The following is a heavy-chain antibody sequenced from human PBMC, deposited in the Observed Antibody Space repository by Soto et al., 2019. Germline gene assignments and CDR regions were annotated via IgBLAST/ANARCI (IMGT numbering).Heavy chain of an antibody. Sequence: ASLKVSCKASGITFRRTAVQWTRQARGQRLEWIGRIVVGTGSTTYAQIVQVRIAITRDMSTNTAYMELSGLRPEDTAIYYCAADAHRDYFWSSYPYYYYSMDVWGHGTTVTVSS. V-gene: IGHV1-58*01. J-gene: IGHJ6*02. CDR1: GITFRRTA. D-gene: IGHD3-3*01. CDR2: IVVGTGST. CDR3: AADAHRDYFWSSYPYYYYSMDV.